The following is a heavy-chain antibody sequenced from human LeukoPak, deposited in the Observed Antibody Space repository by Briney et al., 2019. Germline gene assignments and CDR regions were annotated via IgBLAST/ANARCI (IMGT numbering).Heavy chain of an antibody. CDR2: ISGRDGNT. CDR3: AKDGADYYDASGFYGDFDY. D-gene: IGHD3-22*01. Sequence: GGSLRLSCAASGFAFSNYAMNWVRQAQGPGLEWVSTISGRDGNTYYADSVKGRFTISRDNSKNTLYLQMNSLRAEDTAVYYCAKDGADYYDASGFYGDFDYWGQGTLVTVSS. CDR1: GFAFSNYA. V-gene: IGHV3-23*01. J-gene: IGHJ4*02.